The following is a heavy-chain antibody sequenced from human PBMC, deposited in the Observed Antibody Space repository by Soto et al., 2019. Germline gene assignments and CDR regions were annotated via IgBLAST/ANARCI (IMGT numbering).Heavy chain of an antibody. Sequence: GGSLRLSCAASGFTFSDYAMHWVRQAPGKGLEWVAVVSHDGRNTHYADSVKGRFTISRDSSKNTVSLEMTSLRAEDTAGYYCARGGRQWLVTSDFNYWGQGALVTVSS. J-gene: IGHJ4*02. CDR2: VSHDGRNT. CDR3: ARGGRQWLVTSDFNY. CDR1: GFTFSDYA. V-gene: IGHV3-30*03. D-gene: IGHD6-19*01.